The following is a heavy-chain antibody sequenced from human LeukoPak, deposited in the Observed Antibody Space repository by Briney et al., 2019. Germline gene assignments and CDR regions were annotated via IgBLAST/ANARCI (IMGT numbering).Heavy chain of an antibody. CDR2: IYYSGST. V-gene: IGHV4-59*01. J-gene: IGHJ6*03. D-gene: IGHD5-18*01. Sequence: SETLSLTCTVSGGSISSYYWSWIRQPPGKGLEWIGYIYYSGSTNYNPSPKSRVTISVDTSKNQFSLKLSSVTAADTAVYYCAASHSYGYGSYYMDVWGKGTTVTVSS. CDR1: GGSISSYY. CDR3: AASHSYGYGSYYMDV.